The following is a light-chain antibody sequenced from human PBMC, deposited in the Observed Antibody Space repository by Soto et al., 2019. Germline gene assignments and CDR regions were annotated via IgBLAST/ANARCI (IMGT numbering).Light chain of an antibody. J-gene: IGKJ5*01. CDR3: QQRSNWPFT. CDR1: QSVSSY. V-gene: IGKV3-11*01. CDR2: DAS. Sequence: EIVLTQSPATLSLSPGERATLSCRASQSVSSYLAWYQQKPGQAPRLLIYDASNRATAIPARFSGSGSGTDFTLTISSLEPEDVAVYYCQQRSNWPFTFGQGTRLEIK.